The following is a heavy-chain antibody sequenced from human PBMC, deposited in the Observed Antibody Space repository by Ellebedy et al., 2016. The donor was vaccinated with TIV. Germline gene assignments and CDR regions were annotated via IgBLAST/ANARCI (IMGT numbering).Heavy chain of an antibody. V-gene: IGHV5-10-1*01. CDR3: ARRGGTSGWYYGMDV. J-gene: IGHJ6*02. CDR1: GYSFTSNW. D-gene: IGHD6-19*01. Sequence: GESLKISCKGSGYSFTSNWIIWVRQMPGKGLEWMGRIDHSDSYTNYSPSFQVHFTFSADKSISTAYLHWSRLKASDTAMYYCARRGGTSGWYYGMDVWGQGTTVTVSS. CDR2: IDHSDSYT.